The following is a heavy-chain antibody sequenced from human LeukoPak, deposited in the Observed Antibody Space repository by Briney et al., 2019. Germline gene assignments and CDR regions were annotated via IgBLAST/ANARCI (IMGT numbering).Heavy chain of an antibody. CDR1: GFTFSIFG. CDR2: ITSNGGST. V-gene: IGHV3-64*01. Sequence: PGGSLRLSCAASGFTFSIFGMHWVRQAPGKGLEYVSTITSNGGSTYYANSVKGRFTISRDNAKNTLYLQMGSLRSEDMAVYYCARVGVTVAGYYYYYMDVWGEGTTVTVSS. J-gene: IGHJ6*03. D-gene: IGHD6-19*01. CDR3: ARVGVTVAGYYYYYMDV.